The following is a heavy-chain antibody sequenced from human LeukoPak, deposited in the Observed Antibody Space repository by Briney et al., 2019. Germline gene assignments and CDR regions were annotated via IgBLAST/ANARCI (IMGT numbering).Heavy chain of an antibody. CDR1: GGSISSYY. Sequence: SETLSLTCTVSGGSISSYYWSWLRQPAGKGLEWIERIYASGSTDYNPSLKSRVTMSVDTSKNQFSLKLNSVTAADTAVYYCARLRDYKEAFVIWGEGTMVTVSS. D-gene: IGHD3-10*01. CDR2: IYASGST. V-gene: IGHV4-4*07. J-gene: IGHJ3*02. CDR3: ARLRDYKEAFVI.